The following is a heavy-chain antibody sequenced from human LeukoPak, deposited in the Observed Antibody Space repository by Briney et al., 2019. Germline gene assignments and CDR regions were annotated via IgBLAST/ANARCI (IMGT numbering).Heavy chain of an antibody. V-gene: IGHV3-30-3*01. CDR3: ASAVSDYGDYVDY. Sequence: GGSLRLSCAASGFTFSSYAMHWVRQAPGKGLEWVAVISYDGSNKYYADSVKGRFTISRDNSKNTLYLQMNSLRAEDTAVYYCASAVSDYGDYVDYWGQGTLVTVSS. CDR1: GFTFSSYA. J-gene: IGHJ4*02. CDR2: ISYDGSNK. D-gene: IGHD4-17*01.